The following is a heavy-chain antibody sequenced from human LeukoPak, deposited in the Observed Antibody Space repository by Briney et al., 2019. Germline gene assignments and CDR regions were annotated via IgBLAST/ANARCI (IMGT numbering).Heavy chain of an antibody. Sequence: SGGSLRLSCAASGFTFSSYAMHWVRQAPGKGLEWVAVISYDGSNKYYADSVKGRFTISRDNAKNSLHLQMNSLRAEDTAVYYCARDLAGYSSSWGTNAFDIWGQGTMVTVSS. V-gene: IGHV3-30-3*01. J-gene: IGHJ3*02. CDR1: GFTFSSYA. CDR3: ARDLAGYSSSWGTNAFDI. D-gene: IGHD6-13*01. CDR2: ISYDGSNK.